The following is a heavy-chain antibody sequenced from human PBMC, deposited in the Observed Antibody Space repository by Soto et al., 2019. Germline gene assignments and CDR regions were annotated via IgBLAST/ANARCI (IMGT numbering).Heavy chain of an antibody. J-gene: IGHJ2*01. V-gene: IGHV4-31*03. CDR2: IYYSGNT. Sequence: QVQLQESGPGLVRPSQTLSLTCTVSGGSISSGGYYWNWIRQHPGKGLEWIGYIYYSGNTYYNQSVKSRVTISVDTSKNQCSLKLSSVTAADTAVYYCALNGVTKGWYFDLWGRGTLVTVSS. CDR3: ALNGVTKGWYFDL. D-gene: IGHD4-17*01. CDR1: GGSISSGGYY.